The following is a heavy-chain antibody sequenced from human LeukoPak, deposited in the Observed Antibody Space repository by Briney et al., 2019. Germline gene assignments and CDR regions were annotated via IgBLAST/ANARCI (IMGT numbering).Heavy chain of an antibody. J-gene: IGHJ3*01. Sequence: GGSLRLSCAASGFTVSSNYVSWVRQAPGKGLEWVSVIYTGGSIYYADSVKGRITISRDNSKNTLYLQMNSLRAEGTAVYYCARWGIGDLRNTFDLWGHGTMVTVSS. CDR1: GFTVSSNY. V-gene: IGHV3-53*01. CDR2: IYTGGSI. CDR3: ARWGIGDLRNTFDL. D-gene: IGHD3-10*01.